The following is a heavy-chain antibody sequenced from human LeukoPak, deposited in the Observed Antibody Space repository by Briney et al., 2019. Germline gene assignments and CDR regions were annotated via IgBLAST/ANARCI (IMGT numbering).Heavy chain of an antibody. V-gene: IGHV3-23*01. CDR2: ISGSGGST. CDR1: GFTFSSYA. Sequence: PGGSLRLSCAASGFTFSSYAMSWVRQAPGKGLEWVSAISGSGGSTYYADSVKGRFTISRDNSKNTLYLQMNSLRAEDTAVYYCAKDKPRIMITFGGVIVAENWFDPWGQGTPVTVSS. D-gene: IGHD3-16*02. CDR3: AKDKPRIMITFGGVIVAENWFDP. J-gene: IGHJ5*02.